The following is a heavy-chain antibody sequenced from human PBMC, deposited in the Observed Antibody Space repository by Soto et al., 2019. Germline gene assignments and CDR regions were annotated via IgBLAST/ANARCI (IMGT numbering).Heavy chain of an antibody. D-gene: IGHD1-1*01. J-gene: IGHJ4*02. CDR3: ARGRRYTF. CDR1: GYTFSNYY. Sequence: QVRLLQSGAEVKKPGASVKISCKTSGYTFSNYYMTWVRQAPGQGLEWMGKVNPDGGATTYAQNFQGRVTITSDASTGTVYMALSSLTSDDTAVYYCARGRRYTFWGQGTLVSVSS. V-gene: IGHV1-46*01. CDR2: VNPDGGAT.